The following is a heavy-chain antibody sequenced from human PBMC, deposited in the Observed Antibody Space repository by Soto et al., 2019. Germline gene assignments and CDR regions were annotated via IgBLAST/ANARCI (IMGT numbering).Heavy chain of an antibody. J-gene: IGHJ4*02. CDR3: ARDKKDFWSGFFLDY. CDR1: GYTFTGYY. V-gene: IGHV1-2*02. D-gene: IGHD3-3*01. CDR2: INPNSGGT. Sequence: GASVKVSCKASGYTFTGYYMHWVRQAPGQGLEWMGWINPNSGGTNYAQKFQGRVTMTRDTSISTAYMELSRLRSDDTAVYYCARDKKDFWSGFFLDYWGQGTLVTVSS.